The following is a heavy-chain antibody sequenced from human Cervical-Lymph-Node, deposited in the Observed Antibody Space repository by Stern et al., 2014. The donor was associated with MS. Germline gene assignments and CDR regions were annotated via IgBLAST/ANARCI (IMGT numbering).Heavy chain of an antibody. V-gene: IGHV1-18*01. CDR2: IGADSGNT. CDR1: GYTFTTYG. J-gene: IGHJ4*02. D-gene: IGHD2-8*01. Sequence: QVQLEESGTEVKKPGASVLVSCKASGYTFTTYGITWVRQAPGQGLEWMGWIGADSGNTKYAQKFQDRVTMTRDTTTGTAYMEVRSLRSEDTAVYYCARDKMHAFDYWGQGTQVTVPS. CDR3: ARDKMHAFDY.